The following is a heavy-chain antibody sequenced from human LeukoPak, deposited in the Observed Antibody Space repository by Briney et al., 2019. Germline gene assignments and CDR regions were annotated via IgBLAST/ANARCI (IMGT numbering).Heavy chain of an antibody. J-gene: IGHJ4*02. Sequence: ASVTVSCKVSGYTLTELSMHWVRQAPGKGPEWMGGFDPEDGETINAQKFQGRVTMTEDTSTDTAYMELSSLRSEDTAVYYCATDGDRYGYELDYWGQGTLVTVSS. CDR2: FDPEDGET. CDR1: GYTLTELS. CDR3: ATDGDRYGYELDY. V-gene: IGHV1-24*01. D-gene: IGHD5-18*01.